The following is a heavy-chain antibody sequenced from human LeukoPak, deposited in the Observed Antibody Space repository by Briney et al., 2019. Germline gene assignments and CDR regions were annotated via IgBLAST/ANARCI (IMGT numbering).Heavy chain of an antibody. CDR3: ARDESGYGYFDY. V-gene: IGHV4-31*03. Sequence: PSETLSLTCTVSGGSISSGGYYWSWIRQHPGKGLEWIGYIYYSGSTYYNPSLKSRVTISVDTSKNQFSLKLSSVTAADTAVYYSARDESGYGYFDYWGQGTLVTVSS. J-gene: IGHJ4*02. CDR1: GGSISSGGYY. D-gene: IGHD5-12*01. CDR2: IYYSGST.